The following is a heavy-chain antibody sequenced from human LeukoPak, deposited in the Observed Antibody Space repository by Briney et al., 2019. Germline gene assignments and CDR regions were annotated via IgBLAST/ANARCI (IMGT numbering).Heavy chain of an antibody. J-gene: IGHJ4*02. V-gene: IGHV3-64D*09. CDR3: VKDEARGDPIDY. CDR2: ISSNGGST. D-gene: IGHD4-17*01. Sequence: PGGSLRLSCSASGFTFSSYAMHWVRQAPGKGLEYASAISSNGGSTYYADSVKGRFTISRDNSKNTLYLQMSSLRAEDTAVYYCVKDEARGDPIDYWGQGTLVTVSS. CDR1: GFTFSSYA.